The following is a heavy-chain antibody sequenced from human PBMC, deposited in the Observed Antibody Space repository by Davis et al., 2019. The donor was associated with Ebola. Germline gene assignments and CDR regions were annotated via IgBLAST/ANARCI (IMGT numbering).Heavy chain of an antibody. J-gene: IGHJ6*04. CDR1: GYTFTSYG. CDR2: ISAYNGNT. D-gene: IGHD4-17*01. CDR3: ARESLTTGRGDYYYYGMDV. V-gene: IGHV1-18*01. Sequence: ASVKVSCKASGYTFTSYGISWVRQAPGQGLEWMGWISAYNGNTNYAQKLQGRVTMTTDTSTSTAYMELRSLRSDDTAVYYCARESLTTGRGDYYYYGMDVWGKGTTVTVSS.